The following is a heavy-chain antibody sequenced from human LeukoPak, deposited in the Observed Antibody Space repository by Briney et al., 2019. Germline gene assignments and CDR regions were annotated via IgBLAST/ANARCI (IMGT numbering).Heavy chain of an antibody. CDR3: ATGTFYDILTGLDY. CDR2: FYSGGNT. J-gene: IGHJ4*02. CDR1: GFIFSSYS. Sequence: GGSLRLSCAVSGFIFSSYSMNWVRQAPGKGLEWVSVFYSGGNTYYAESVKGRFTISRDNSKNTLYLQMNSLRVEDTAVYYCATGTFYDILTGLDYWGQGTLVTVSS. V-gene: IGHV3-66*01. D-gene: IGHD3-9*01.